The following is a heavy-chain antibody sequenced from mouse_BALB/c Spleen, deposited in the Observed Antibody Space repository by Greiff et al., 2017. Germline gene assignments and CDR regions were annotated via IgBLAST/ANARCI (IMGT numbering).Heavy chain of an antibody. Sequence: EVKLMESGPGLVKPSQSLSLTCTVTGYSITSDYAWNWIRQFPGNKLEWMGYISYSGSTSYNPSLKSRISITRDTSKNQFFLQLNSVTTEDTATYYCARSRYGNYAMDYWGQGTSVTVSS. D-gene: IGHD2-10*02. CDR3: ARSRYGNYAMDY. V-gene: IGHV3-2*02. CDR2: ISYSGST. CDR1: GYSITSDYA. J-gene: IGHJ4*01.